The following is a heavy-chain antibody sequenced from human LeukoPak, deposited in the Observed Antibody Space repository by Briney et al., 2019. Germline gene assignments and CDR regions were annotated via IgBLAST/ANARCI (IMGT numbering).Heavy chain of an antibody. CDR3: ARDYDVLTAYPPTQLFDP. CDR1: GGSFSGYY. J-gene: IGHJ5*02. D-gene: IGHD3-9*01. Sequence: SETLSLTCAVYGGSFSGYYWSWIRHPPGKGLEWIGEINHSGSTNYNPSLKSRVTMSVDTSKNQFSLKLNSVTAADTAVYYCARDYDVLTAYPPTQLFDPWGQGTLVTVSS. CDR2: INHSGST. V-gene: IGHV4-34*01.